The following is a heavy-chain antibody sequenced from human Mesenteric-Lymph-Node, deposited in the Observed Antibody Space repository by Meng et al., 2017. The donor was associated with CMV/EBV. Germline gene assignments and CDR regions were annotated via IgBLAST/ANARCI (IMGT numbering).Heavy chain of an antibody. CDR3: VKGAWLDY. V-gene: IGHV3-23*01. CDR2: MRGNGGST. J-gene: IGHJ4*02. CDR1: GFTFGSYD. Sequence: GESLKISCAASGFTFGSYDISWVRQAPGKGLEWVSVMRGNGGSTYYADSVKGRFTISRDNSKNTLYLQMNSLRPEDTAVYYCVKGAWLDYWGQGALVTVSS. D-gene: IGHD3-22*01.